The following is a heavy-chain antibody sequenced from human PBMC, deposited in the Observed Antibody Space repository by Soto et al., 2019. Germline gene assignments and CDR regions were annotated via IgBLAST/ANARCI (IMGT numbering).Heavy chain of an antibody. J-gene: IGHJ6*02. CDR1: GFTFSSYG. CDR2: IWYDGSNK. V-gene: IGHV3-33*01. Sequence: GGPLRLSCAASGFTFSSYGMHRVRQAPGKGLEWVAVIWYDGSNKYYADSVKGRFTISRDNSKNTLYLQMNSLRAEDTAVYYCARDPGGYSYGRYYYYYGMDVWGQGTTVTVSS. D-gene: IGHD5-18*01. CDR3: ARDPGGYSYGRYYYYYGMDV.